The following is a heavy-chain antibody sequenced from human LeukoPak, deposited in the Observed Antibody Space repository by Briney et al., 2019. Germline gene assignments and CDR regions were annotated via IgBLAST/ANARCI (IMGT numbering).Heavy chain of an antibody. CDR3: ARVGPHDGDYFDY. J-gene: IGHJ4*02. CDR1: GFTFSSYA. D-gene: IGHD4-17*01. V-gene: IGHV3-64*01. Sequence: PGRSLRLPCAASGFTFSSYAMHWVRQAPGKGLEYVSAISSNGGSTYYANSVKGRFTISRDNSKNTLYLQMGSLRAEDMAVYYCARVGPHDGDYFDYWGQGTLVTVSS. CDR2: ISSNGGST.